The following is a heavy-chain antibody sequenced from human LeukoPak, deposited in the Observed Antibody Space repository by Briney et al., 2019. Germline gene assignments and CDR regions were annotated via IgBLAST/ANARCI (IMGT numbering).Heavy chain of an antibody. CDR3: ASNGDYGTNGLS. D-gene: IGHD4-17*01. J-gene: IGHJ4*02. Sequence: GESLMISCKGSGYTFTNYWIGWVRQMPGKGLEWMGIVYPGDSATKYSPSFQGQVTISADKSINTAYLQWSSLKASDTAMYYCASNGDYGTNGLSWGQGTLVTVSS. V-gene: IGHV5-51*01. CDR1: GYTFTNYW. CDR2: VYPGDSAT.